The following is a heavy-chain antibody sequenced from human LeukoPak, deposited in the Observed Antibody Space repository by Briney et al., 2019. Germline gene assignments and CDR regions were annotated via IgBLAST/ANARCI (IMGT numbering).Heavy chain of an antibody. CDR2: IKQDGSEK. CDR3: ARDSRLRYYFPYYFDY. J-gene: IGHJ4*02. V-gene: IGHV3-7*01. D-gene: IGHD3-9*01. CDR1: GFTFSSYW. Sequence: GGSLRLSCAASGFTFSSYWMSWVRQAPGKGLEWVANIKQDGSEKYYVDSVKGRFTISRDNAKNSLYLQMNSLRAEDTAVYYCARDSRLRYYFPYYFDYWGQGTLVTVSS.